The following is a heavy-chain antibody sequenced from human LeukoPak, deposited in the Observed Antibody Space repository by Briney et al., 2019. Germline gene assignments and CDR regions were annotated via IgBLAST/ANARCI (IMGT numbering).Heavy chain of an antibody. CDR2: LYYSGRT. D-gene: IGHD3-22*01. J-gene: IGHJ3*02. CDR1: GGSISTSTYY. Sequence: PSETLSLTCSVSGGSISTSTYYWGWIRQPPGKGLEWIGSLYYSGRTYYKPSLQSRLSISPDTSKNQFSLKLTSVTAADTAIYYCARVTGSYYDTSGYHHKNDAFDMWGQGAMVTVSS. CDR3: ARVTGSYYDTSGYHHKNDAFDM. V-gene: IGHV4-39*07.